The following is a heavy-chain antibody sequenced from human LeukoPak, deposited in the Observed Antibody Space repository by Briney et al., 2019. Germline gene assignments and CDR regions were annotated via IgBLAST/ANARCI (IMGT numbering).Heavy chain of an antibody. CDR2: IYYSGST. CDR3: ARQTYNDILTGTKNWFDP. D-gene: IGHD3-9*01. CDR1: GGSVSSGSYY. V-gene: IGHV4-39*01. Sequence: PSETLSLTCSVSGGSVSSGSYYWGWIRQPPRKGLEWIGTIYYSGSTYYNPSLKSRVTISVDTPKNQFSLKLSSVTAADTAVYYCARQTYNDILTGTKNWFDPWGQGTLVTVSS. J-gene: IGHJ5*02.